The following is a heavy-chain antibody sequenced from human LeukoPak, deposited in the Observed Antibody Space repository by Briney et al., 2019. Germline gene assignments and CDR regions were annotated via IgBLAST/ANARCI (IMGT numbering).Heavy chain of an antibody. CDR3: ARDGYCSSTSCPGVLDY. CDR1: GFTFSSYS. CDR2: ISSSSSYI. V-gene: IGHV3-21*01. J-gene: IGHJ4*02. Sequence: GGSLRLSCAASGFTFSSYSMNWVRQAPGKGLKWVSSISSSSSYIYYADSVKGRFTISRDNAKNSLYLQMNSLRAEDTAVYYCARDGYCSSTSCPGVLDYWGQGTLVTVSS. D-gene: IGHD2-2*03.